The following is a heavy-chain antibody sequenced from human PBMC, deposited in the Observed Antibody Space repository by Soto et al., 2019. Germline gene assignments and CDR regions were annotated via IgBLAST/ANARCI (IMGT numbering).Heavy chain of an antibody. D-gene: IGHD6-13*01. CDR3: ARGNSGRYYYYGMDV. J-gene: IGHJ6*02. V-gene: IGHV4-34*01. CDR2: INHSGST. CDR1: GGSFSGYY. Sequence: TSETLSLTCAVYGGSFSGYYWSWIRQPPGKGLEWIGEINHSGSTNYNPSLKSRVTISVDTSKNQFSLKLSSVTAADTAVYYCARGNSGRYYYYGMDVWGQGTTVTVSS.